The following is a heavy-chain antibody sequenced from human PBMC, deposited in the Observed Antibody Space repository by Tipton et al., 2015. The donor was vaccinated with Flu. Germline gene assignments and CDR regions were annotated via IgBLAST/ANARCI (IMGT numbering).Heavy chain of an antibody. Sequence: AATGFTFSSYGMDWVRQAPGKGLEWVAAISYDRSNKNYADSVKGRFTISRDNSKNTLYLQMNSLRTEDTAVYYCARNRDGYSFDYWGQGTPVIVSS. V-gene: IGHV3-30*03. J-gene: IGHJ4*02. CDR2: ISYDRSNK. CDR3: ARNRDGYSFDY. D-gene: IGHD5-24*01. CDR1: GFTFSSYG.